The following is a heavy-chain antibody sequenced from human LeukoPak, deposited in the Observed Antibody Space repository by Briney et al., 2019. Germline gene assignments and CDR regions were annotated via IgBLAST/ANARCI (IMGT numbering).Heavy chain of an antibody. CDR1: GYTFTSYW. CDR2: VYPGDSDT. Sequence: GESLKISCKASGYTFTSYWIGWVRQMPGKGLEWMGIVYPGDSDTRYSPSFQGQVTISADKSTNTAYLHWSRLKTSDTAIYYCARRGLELRGDYDYYTDVWGKGTTVTVSS. J-gene: IGHJ6*03. D-gene: IGHD1-7*01. CDR3: ARRGLELRGDYDYYTDV. V-gene: IGHV5-51*01.